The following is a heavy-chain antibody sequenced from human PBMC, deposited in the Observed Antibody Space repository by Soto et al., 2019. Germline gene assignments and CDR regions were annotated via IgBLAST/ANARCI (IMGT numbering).Heavy chain of an antibody. CDR3: ARTNYDYVWGSYRFDY. V-gene: IGHV4-30-4*01. Sequence: SETLSLTCTVSGGSISSSSYYWSWIRQPPGKGLEWIGYISYSGTTYYKPSLRSRITISLDTSKNQFSLRLASVTAADTAVYYCARTNYDYVWGSYRFDYWGQGTLVTVSS. CDR2: ISYSGTT. J-gene: IGHJ4*02. CDR1: GGSISSSSYY. D-gene: IGHD3-16*02.